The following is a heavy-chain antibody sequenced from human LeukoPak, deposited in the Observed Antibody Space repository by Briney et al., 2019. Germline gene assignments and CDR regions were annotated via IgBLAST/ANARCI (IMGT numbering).Heavy chain of an antibody. CDR3: ARSTAVPTFNY. J-gene: IGHJ4*02. CDR1: GFTFSSYW. Sequence: PGGSLRLSCAASGFTFSSYWMSWVRQAPGKGLEWAANIKQDGSEKYYVDSVKGRFTISRDNAKNSLYLQMNSLRAEDTAVYYCARSTAVPTFNYWGQGTLVTVSS. V-gene: IGHV3-7*01. CDR2: IKQDGSEK. D-gene: IGHD6-19*01.